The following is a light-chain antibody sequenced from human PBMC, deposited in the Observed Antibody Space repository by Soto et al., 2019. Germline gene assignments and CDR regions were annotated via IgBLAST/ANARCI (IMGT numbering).Light chain of an antibody. CDR3: QQYNSYST. J-gene: IGKJ1*01. CDR1: QSISSW. V-gene: IGKV1-5*01. Sequence: DIQMTLSASTLSASVGDRVTITCRASQSISSWLAWYQQKPGKAPKLLIYDASSLESGVPSRFSGSGSGTEFTLTISSLQPDDFATYYCQQYNSYSTFGQGTKVDIK. CDR2: DAS.